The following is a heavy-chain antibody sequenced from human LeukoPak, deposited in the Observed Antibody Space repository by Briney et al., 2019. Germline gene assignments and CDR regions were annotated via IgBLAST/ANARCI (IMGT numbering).Heavy chain of an antibody. V-gene: IGHV3-30*18. Sequence: GGSLRLSCVASGFSFSNYSMNWLRQAPGKGMEWVAVISDDGTTKYYADSVKGRFTISRDNSKNTLYLEMNSLRAEDTAVYYCAKEGAAGGKMQYCFDYWGQGTLVTVSS. CDR2: ISDDGTTK. D-gene: IGHD6-13*01. CDR3: AKEGAAGGKMQYCFDY. J-gene: IGHJ4*02. CDR1: GFSFSNYS.